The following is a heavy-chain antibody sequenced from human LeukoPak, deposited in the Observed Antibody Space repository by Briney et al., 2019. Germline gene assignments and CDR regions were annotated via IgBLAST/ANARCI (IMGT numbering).Heavy chain of an antibody. D-gene: IGHD3-16*01. CDR1: GGTFNRDT. V-gene: IGHV1-69*02. CDR2: IIPILGIA. CDR3: TKSRFYDYVWGGS. J-gene: IGHJ5*02. Sequence: SGGTFNRDTISWVRQAPGQGLEWMGRIIPILGIANYARKFQGRVTITADKSTSTAFMELNSLKTEDTAVYYCTKSRFYDYVWGGSWGQGTLVTVSS.